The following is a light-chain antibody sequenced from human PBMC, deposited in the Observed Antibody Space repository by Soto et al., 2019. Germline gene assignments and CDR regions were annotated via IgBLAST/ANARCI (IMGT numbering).Light chain of an antibody. CDR3: GSYADSNNGV. J-gene: IGLJ3*02. CDR1: SSDVGGYNY. V-gene: IGLV2-8*01. Sequence: QSALTQPPSASGSPGPSVTISCTGTSSDVGGYNYVSWYQQHPGKAPKLMIYEVSKRPSGVPDRFSGSKSGNTASLTVSGLQAEDEADYYCGSYADSNNGVFGGGTQLTVL. CDR2: EVS.